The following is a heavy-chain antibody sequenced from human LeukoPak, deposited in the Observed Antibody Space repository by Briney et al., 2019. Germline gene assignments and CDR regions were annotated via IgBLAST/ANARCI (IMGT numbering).Heavy chain of an antibody. D-gene: IGHD3-10*01. V-gene: IGHV5-51*01. CDR2: IYPADSDT. Sequence: GESLKISCKGSGYSFTSYWIGWVRQMPGKGLEWMGIIYPADSDTKHSPSFQGQVTISADKSISTAYLQLSSLKASDTAMYYCARWMFYYGSGVFHYHGMDVWGQGTTVTVSS. J-gene: IGHJ6*02. CDR3: ARWMFYYGSGVFHYHGMDV. CDR1: GYSFTSYW.